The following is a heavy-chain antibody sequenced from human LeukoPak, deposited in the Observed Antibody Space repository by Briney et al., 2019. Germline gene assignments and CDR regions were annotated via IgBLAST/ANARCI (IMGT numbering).Heavy chain of an antibody. V-gene: IGHV3-7*04. CDR1: GFTFSSYE. CDR3: ARDSTGTVFDL. D-gene: IGHD1-1*01. CDR2: ISQDGTES. Sequence: GGSLRLSCEASGFTFSSYEMNWVRQAPGKGLEWVAQISQDGTESYSVDSVRGRFTISRDNAKNSVYLQMNSLRPEDTAVYYCARDSTGTVFDLWGQGTLVTVSS. J-gene: IGHJ4*02.